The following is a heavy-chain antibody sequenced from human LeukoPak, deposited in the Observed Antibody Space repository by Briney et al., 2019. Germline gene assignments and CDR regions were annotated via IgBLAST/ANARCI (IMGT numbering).Heavy chain of an antibody. CDR1: GGSTINYF. J-gene: IGHJ4*02. Sequence: SETLSLTCTVSGGSTINYFRSGIRQPAGKGLEWIGHIYTSGTTHYNPSLHNRVTISLDTSNSQFSLHLNSVIAADTAVYYCARAEGSGSGAYTLDYWGQGILVTVSS. CDR3: ARAEGSGSGAYTLDY. V-gene: IGHV4-4*07. CDR2: IYTSGTT. D-gene: IGHD3-10*01.